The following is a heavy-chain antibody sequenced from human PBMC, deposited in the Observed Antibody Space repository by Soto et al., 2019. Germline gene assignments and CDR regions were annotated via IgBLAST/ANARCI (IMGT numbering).Heavy chain of an antibody. D-gene: IGHD6-19*01. CDR3: AHRLYSSGIDY. Sequence: QITLKESGPTLVKPTQTLTLTCTFSGFSLSTSGVGVGWIRQPPGKALEWLALIYWDDDKCYSPSLKSRLTITKDTSKNQVVLTMTNIDPVATATYYCAHRLYSSGIDYWGQGTLVTVSS. J-gene: IGHJ4*02. V-gene: IGHV2-5*02. CDR1: GFSLSTSGVG. CDR2: IYWDDDK.